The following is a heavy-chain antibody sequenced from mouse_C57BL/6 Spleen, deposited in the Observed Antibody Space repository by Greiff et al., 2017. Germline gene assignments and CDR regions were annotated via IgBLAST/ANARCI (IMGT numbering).Heavy chain of an antibody. CDR2: IHPNSGST. CDR3: AREDDGDYDDAMDD. J-gene: IGHJ4*01. D-gene: IGHD2-3*01. Sequence: QVQLQQPGAELVKPGASVKLSCKASGYTFTSYWMHWVKQRPGPGLEWIGMIHPNSGSTNYNEKFKSKATLTVDKSSSTAYMQLSRLTSEDSAVYYCAREDDGDYDDAMDDWGQGTSVTVSS. V-gene: IGHV1-64*01. CDR1: GYTFTSYW.